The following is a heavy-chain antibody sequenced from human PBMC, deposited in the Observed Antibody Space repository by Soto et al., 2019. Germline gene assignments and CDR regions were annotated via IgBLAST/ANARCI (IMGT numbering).Heavy chain of an antibody. D-gene: IGHD5-18*01. Sequence: SETLSLTCAVYGGSFSGYYWIWIRQPPGKGLEWIGEINHSGSTNYNPSLKSRVTISVDTSKNQFSLKLSSVTAADTAVYYCARPGTAMVHFDYWGQGTLVTVSS. CDR3: ARPGTAMVHFDY. CDR2: INHSGST. CDR1: GGSFSGYY. V-gene: IGHV4-34*01. J-gene: IGHJ4*02.